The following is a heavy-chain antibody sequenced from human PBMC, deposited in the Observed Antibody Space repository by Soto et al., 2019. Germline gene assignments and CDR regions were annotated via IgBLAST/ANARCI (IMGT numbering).Heavy chain of an antibody. Sequence: SVKVSCRASGYSFTNNDVSWVRQATGQGLEWMGWMNPGSGDTGYAQKFQGRVTMTRDISIATAYMELSSLRSDDTAVYYCARAPYCTGRSCSSRVPDSWGRGTLVTVSS. CDR1: GYSFTNND. CDR2: MNPGSGDT. V-gene: IGHV1-8*01. CDR3: ARAPYCTGRSCSSRVPDS. D-gene: IGHD2-15*01. J-gene: IGHJ4*02.